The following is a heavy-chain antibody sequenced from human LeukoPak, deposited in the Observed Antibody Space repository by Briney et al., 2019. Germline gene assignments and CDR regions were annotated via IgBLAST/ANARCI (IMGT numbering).Heavy chain of an antibody. J-gene: IGHJ4*02. Sequence: GGSLRLSCAASGFTFSSYSMNWVRQAPGKGLEWVSSISSSSSYIYYADSVEGRFTISRDNAKNSLYLQMNSLRAEDTAVYSCARDGVRDGLYFDRWGQGTLVTVSS. V-gene: IGHV3-21*01. CDR3: ARDGVRDGLYFDR. D-gene: IGHD5-24*01. CDR1: GFTFSSYS. CDR2: ISSSSSYI.